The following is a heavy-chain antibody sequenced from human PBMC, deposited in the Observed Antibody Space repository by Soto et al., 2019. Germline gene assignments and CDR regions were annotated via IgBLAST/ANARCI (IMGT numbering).Heavy chain of an antibody. J-gene: IGHJ6*02. CDR1: GYTFTSYD. CDR2: MNPNSGNT. Sequence: QVQLVQSGAEVKKPGASVKVSCKASGYTFTSYDINWVRQATGQGLEWMGWMNPNSGNTGYAQKFQGRVTVTRNTSISTAYMELRSLRSEDTAVYYCARTITNGYYYYGMDVWGQGTTVTVSS. V-gene: IGHV1-8*01. CDR3: ARTITNGYYYYGMDV. D-gene: IGHD1-20*01.